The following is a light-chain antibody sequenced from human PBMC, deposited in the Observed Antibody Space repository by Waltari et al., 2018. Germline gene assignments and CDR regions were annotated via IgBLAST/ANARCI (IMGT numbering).Light chain of an antibody. CDR1: QSVSSNH. Sequence: PGEGATLSCRASQSVSSNHLAWYQQNPGQAPRLVIYGASRRAPGIPDRFSGGGSGTDFTLTISRLEPEDFAVYYCQQFGSSVTFGGGTKVEIK. CDR2: GAS. V-gene: IGKV3-20*01. CDR3: QQFGSSVT. J-gene: IGKJ4*01.